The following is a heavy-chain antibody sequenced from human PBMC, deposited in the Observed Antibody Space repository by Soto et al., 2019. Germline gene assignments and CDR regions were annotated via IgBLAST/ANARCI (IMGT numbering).Heavy chain of an antibody. Sequence: QVQLQESGPGLVKPSQTLSLTCTVSGGSITSGASYWTWIRQLPGKGLEWIGYIYHSGSSYYNPSLKSRLTIAVDPSKNQFSLNLRSVTAADTAVYYCATNYETVVGNYYYGLDVWGQGTTVTVSS. D-gene: IGHD3-3*01. CDR1: GGSITSGASY. CDR2: IYHSGSS. V-gene: IGHV4-31*03. J-gene: IGHJ6*02. CDR3: ATNYETVVGNYYYGLDV.